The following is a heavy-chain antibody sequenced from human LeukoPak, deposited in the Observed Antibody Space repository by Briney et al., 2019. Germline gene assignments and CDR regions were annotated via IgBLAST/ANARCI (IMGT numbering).Heavy chain of an antibody. J-gene: IGHJ6*04. D-gene: IGHD3-10*01. CDR2: IYYSGST. Sequence: SETLSLTCIVSGGSISNYYWNRIRQHPGKGLEWIGYIYYSGSTNYSPSLKSRVSISVDTSKNQFSLKLTSVTAADTAVYYCARGQRGFGVQYGMDVWGKGTTVTVSS. V-gene: IGHV4-59*01. CDR3: ARGQRGFGVQYGMDV. CDR1: GGSISNYY.